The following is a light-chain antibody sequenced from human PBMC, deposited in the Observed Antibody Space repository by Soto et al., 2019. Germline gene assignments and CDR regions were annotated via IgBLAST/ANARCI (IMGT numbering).Light chain of an antibody. J-gene: IGKJ2*01. CDR1: QNILYSSNNNNY. V-gene: IGKV4-1*01. CDR3: QQFYSTPYT. CDR2: WAS. Sequence: DIVMTQSPDSLAVSLGEWATINCKSSQNILYSSNNNNYLAWYQQKPGQPPRLLIYWASTREFGVPDRFSGSGSGTDFTLTISSLQAEDVAVYYCQQFYSTPYTFGQGTKLEIK.